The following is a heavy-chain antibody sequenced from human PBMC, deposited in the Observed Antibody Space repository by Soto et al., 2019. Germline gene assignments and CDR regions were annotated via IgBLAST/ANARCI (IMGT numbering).Heavy chain of an antibody. Sequence: GGSLRLSCAASGFTVSSNYMSWVRQAPGKGLEWVSVIYSGGSTYYADSVKGRFTISRDNAKNSLYLQMNSLRAEDTAVYYCARDRGYDAHDYYYNAMDVWGQGTMVTVSS. CDR1: GFTVSSNY. V-gene: IGHV3-53*01. CDR2: IYSGGST. D-gene: IGHD2-15*01. CDR3: ARDRGYDAHDYYYNAMDV. J-gene: IGHJ6*02.